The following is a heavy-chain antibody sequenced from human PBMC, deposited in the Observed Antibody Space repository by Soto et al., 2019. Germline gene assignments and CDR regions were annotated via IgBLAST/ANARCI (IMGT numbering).Heavy chain of an antibody. CDR3: ARDLRFLEWFPINGFDY. Sequence: GGSLRLSCAASGFTFSSYAMHWVRQAPGKGLEWVAVISYDGSNKYYADSVKGRFTISRDNSKNTLYLQMNSLRAEDTAVYYCARDLRFLEWFPINGFDYWGQGTLVTVSS. J-gene: IGHJ4*02. V-gene: IGHV3-30-3*01. D-gene: IGHD3-3*01. CDR1: GFTFSSYA. CDR2: ISYDGSNK.